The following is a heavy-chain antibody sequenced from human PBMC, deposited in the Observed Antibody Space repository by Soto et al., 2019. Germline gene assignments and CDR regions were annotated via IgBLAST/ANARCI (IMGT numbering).Heavy chain of an antibody. V-gene: IGHV4-28*01. CDR1: GYSITSINW. J-gene: IGHJ1*01. CDR3: AAREIKGSSDY. CDR2: IYYNGTT. D-gene: IGHD2-2*01. Sequence: SETLSLTCAVSGYSITSINWRGWIRQPPGKGLEWIWYIYYNGTTYYNPSLKGRVTMSVHTRNNHVSLKLTSVPDVAMAVYYRAAREIKGSSDYCGQATLVT.